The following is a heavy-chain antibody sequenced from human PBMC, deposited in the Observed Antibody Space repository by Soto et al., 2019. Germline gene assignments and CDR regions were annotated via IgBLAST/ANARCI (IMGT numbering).Heavy chain of an antibody. V-gene: IGHV5-51*01. D-gene: IGHD3-9*01. CDR3: ARGGLNVLRYFDWLSHNWFDP. Sequence: GESLRISCQCSGYSFTSYWIGWVRQLPGKGLEWMGIIYPGDSDTRYSPAFQGQVTISADKSISTAYLQWSSLKASDTAMYYCARGGLNVLRYFDWLSHNWFDPWGQGTLVTVSS. CDR2: IYPGDSDT. J-gene: IGHJ5*02. CDR1: GYSFTSYW.